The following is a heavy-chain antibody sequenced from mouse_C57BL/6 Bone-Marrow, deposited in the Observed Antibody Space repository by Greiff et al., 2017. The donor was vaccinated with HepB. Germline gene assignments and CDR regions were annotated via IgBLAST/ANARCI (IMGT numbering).Heavy chain of an antibody. CDR1: GYTFTDYE. D-gene: IGHD1-1*01. CDR3: TKGGSSQYYSDY. V-gene: IGHV1-15*01. Sequence: VQLQESGAELVRPGASVTLSCKASGYTFTDYEMHWVKQTPVHGLEWIGAIDPETGGTAYNQKFKGKAILTADKSSSTAYMELRSLTSEDSAVYYCTKGGSSQYYSDYWGQGTTLTVSS. J-gene: IGHJ2*01. CDR2: IDPETGGT.